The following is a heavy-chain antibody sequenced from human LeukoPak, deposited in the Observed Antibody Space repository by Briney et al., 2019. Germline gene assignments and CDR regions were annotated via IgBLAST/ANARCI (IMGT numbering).Heavy chain of an antibody. J-gene: IGHJ4*02. CDR2: ISSSSGTI. Sequence: QTGGSLRLSCAASGFTFRTYSMNWVRQAPGEGLEWISYISSSSGTIYYADSVKGRFTISRDNAKSSLYLQMNSLRDEDTAVYYCAPFSDYWGQGPLVSVSS. CDR3: APFSDY. V-gene: IGHV3-48*02. CDR1: GFTFRTYS. D-gene: IGHD3-16*01.